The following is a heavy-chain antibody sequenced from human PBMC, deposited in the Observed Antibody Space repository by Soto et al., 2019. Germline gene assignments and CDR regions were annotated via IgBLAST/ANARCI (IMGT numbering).Heavy chain of an antibody. D-gene: IGHD3-22*01. CDR1: GYTFRIYG. Sequence: ASVKVSCKASGYTFRIYGISWVLQSPGQWLEGVGCISAYNGDTHYAPKFQDRITLTTETSTDTAYMELRSLRLDDTAVYYCARDWSRYYDNSGLIWFYWGQGSLVTVSS. V-gene: IGHV1-18*04. J-gene: IGHJ4*02. CDR2: ISAYNGDT. CDR3: ARDWSRYYDNSGLIWFY.